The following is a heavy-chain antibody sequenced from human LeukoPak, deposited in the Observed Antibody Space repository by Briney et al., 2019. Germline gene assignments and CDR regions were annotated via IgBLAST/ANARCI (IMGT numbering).Heavy chain of an antibody. Sequence: TGGSLRLSCTASGFTFSGYSMNWIRQAPGKGLEWVSSFGTRSTSIYHAGSVKGRFAISRDNAKNSLYLQMNSLRAEDTALYYCAREVSEGFDFWGQGTLVTVSS. CDR1: GFTFSGYS. CDR3: AREVSEGFDF. V-gene: IGHV3-21*01. CDR2: FGTRSTSI. J-gene: IGHJ4*02. D-gene: IGHD3-22*01.